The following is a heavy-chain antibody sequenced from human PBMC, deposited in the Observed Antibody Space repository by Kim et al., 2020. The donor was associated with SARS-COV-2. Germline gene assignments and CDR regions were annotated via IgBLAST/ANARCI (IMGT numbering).Heavy chain of an antibody. D-gene: IGHD5-18*01. CDR1: GGSISSSGYY. CDR2: IYYSGST. V-gene: IGHV4-39*01. CDR3: ARHPSLWFQLWSDFDC. Sequence: SETLSLTCTVSGGSISSSGYYWGWIRQPPGKGLEWIGSIYYSGSTYYNPSLRSRVTISVDTSKNQFSLKLSSVTAADTAVYYCARHPSLWFQLWSDFDCWGQGTRVPLST. J-gene: IGHJ4*02.